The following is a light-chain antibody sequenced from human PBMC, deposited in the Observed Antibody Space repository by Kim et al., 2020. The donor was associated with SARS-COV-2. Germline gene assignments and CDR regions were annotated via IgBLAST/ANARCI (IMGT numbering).Light chain of an antibody. Sequence: SVGERVTITCRASQGISSYLAWYQQKPGKATKLLIYAASTWQSGVPTRSSGSGSGTEFTLTISSLQPEDFATYYCQQLNSYPIFTFGPGTKVDIK. CDR3: QQLNSYPIFT. CDR1: QGISSY. CDR2: AAS. J-gene: IGKJ3*01. V-gene: IGKV1-9*01.